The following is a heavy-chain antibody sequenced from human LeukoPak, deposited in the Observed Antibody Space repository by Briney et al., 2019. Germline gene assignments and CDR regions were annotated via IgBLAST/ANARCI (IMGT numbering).Heavy chain of an antibody. J-gene: IGHJ6*02. V-gene: IGHV4-59*01. Sequence: SETLSLTCTVSGGSISSYYWSWIRQPPGKGLEWIGYIYYSGSTNYNPSLKSRVTISVDTSKNQFSLKLSSVTAADTAVYYCARERVARGSHYGMDVWGQGTTVTVSS. CDR2: IYYSGST. D-gene: IGHD2-15*01. CDR3: ARERVARGSHYGMDV. CDR1: GGSISSYY.